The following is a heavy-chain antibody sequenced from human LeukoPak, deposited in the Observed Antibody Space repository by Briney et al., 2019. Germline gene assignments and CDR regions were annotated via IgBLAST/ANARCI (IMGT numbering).Heavy chain of an antibody. CDR1: GGTFNNYA. J-gene: IGHJ3*01. Sequence: SVKVSCKASGGTFNNYAISWVRQAPGQGLEWMGRIVPILGIANYAQEFQGRLIITADKATSSAYMELSRVRSEDTAVYYCARDQGDNSYGYYAIWYAFDVWGQGTMVTVSS. D-gene: IGHD5-18*01. CDR2: IVPILGIA. V-gene: IGHV1-69*04. CDR3: ARDQGDNSYGYYAIWYAFDV.